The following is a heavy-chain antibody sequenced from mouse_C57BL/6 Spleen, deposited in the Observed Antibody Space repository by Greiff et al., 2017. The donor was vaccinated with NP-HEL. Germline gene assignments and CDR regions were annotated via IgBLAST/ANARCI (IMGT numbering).Heavy chain of an antibody. CDR1: GYAFSSSW. J-gene: IGHJ4*01. D-gene: IGHD1-3*01. CDR2: IYPGDGDT. V-gene: IGHV1-82*01. CDR3: ARGRNPKNYAMDY. Sequence: VQLQQSGPELVKPGASVKISCKASGYAFSSSWMNWVKQRPGKGLEWIGRIYPGDGDTNYNGKIKGKATLTADKSSSTAYMQLSSLTSEDSAVYFCARGRNPKNYAMDYWGQGTSVTVSS.